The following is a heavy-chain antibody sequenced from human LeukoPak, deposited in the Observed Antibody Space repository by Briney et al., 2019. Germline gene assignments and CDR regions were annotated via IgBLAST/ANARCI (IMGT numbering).Heavy chain of an antibody. CDR1: GFSFSSYA. D-gene: IGHD5-12*01. CDR2: ISGSGDNT. V-gene: IGHV3-23*01. Sequence: GGSLRLSCAASGFSFSSYAMSWVRQAPGKGLEWVSSISGSGDNTYYAESVKGRFTISRDNSKNTLYVQMNSLRAEDTAVYFCAKRGYTGYAIYYYYYMDVWGKGTTVTVSS. J-gene: IGHJ6*03. CDR3: AKRGYTGYAIYYYYYMDV.